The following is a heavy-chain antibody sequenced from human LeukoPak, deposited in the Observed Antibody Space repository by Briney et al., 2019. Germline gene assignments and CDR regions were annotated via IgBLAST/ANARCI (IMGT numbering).Heavy chain of an antibody. D-gene: IGHD3-22*01. CDR2: FDPEDGET. V-gene: IGHV1-24*01. CDR1: GYTLTELS. CDR3: ATVLADYYDSSGYQ. J-gene: IGHJ4*02. Sequence: ASVKVSCKVSGYTLTELSMHWVRQAPGKGLEWMGGFDPEDGETIYAQKFQGRVTTTEDTSTDTAYMELSSLRSEDTAVYYCATVLADYYDSSGYQWGQGTLDTVSS.